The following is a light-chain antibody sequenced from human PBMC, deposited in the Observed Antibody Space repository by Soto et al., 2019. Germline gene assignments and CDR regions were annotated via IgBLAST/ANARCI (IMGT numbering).Light chain of an antibody. J-gene: IGLJ3*02. CDR1: SGHITYI. Sequence: QSVLTQSSSASASLGSSVKLTCIRSSGHITYIIEVHQQQPGKAPRFLMTLDRSGSYNRGSGVPDRFSGSSSGADRYLTISNLQFEDEGDYYCETWYSNNHKVFGGGTQLTVL. V-gene: IGLV4-60*02. CDR2: LDRSGSY. CDR3: ETWYSNNHKV.